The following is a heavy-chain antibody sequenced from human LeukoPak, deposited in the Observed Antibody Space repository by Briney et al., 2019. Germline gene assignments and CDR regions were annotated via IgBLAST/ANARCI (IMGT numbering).Heavy chain of an antibody. V-gene: IGHV4-4*07. J-gene: IGHJ5*02. CDR3: ARDANGGGYNSTADWFDP. CDR2: IYTSGST. CDR1: GGSISSYY. Sequence: SETLSLTCTVSGGSISSYYWSWIRQPAGKGLEGIGRIYTSGSTNYNPSLKSRVTMSVDTSKNQFSLKLSSVTAADTAVYYCARDANGGGYNSTADWFDPWGQGTLVTVSS. D-gene: IGHD5-24*01.